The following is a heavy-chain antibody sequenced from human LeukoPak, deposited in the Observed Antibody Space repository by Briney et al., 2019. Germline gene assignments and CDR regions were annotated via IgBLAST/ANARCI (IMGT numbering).Heavy chain of an antibody. CDR2: IYYSGST. CDR1: GGSISSGSYY. D-gene: IGHD1-26*01. J-gene: IGHJ6*03. Sequence: PSQTLSLTCTVSGGSISSGSYYWSWIRQPAGKGLEWIGYIYYSGSTNYNPSLKSRVTISVDTSKNQFSLKLSSVTAADTAVYYCARRVGAPSYYYYMDVWGKGTTVTISS. CDR3: ARRVGAPSYYYYMDV. V-gene: IGHV4-61*09.